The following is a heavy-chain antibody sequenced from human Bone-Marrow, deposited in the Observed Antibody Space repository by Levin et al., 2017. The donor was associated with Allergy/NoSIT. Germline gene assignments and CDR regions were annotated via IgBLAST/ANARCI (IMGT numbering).Heavy chain of an antibody. V-gene: IGHV4-34*01. CDR1: GGSFSGYY. J-gene: IGHJ6*02. Sequence: SETLSLTCAVYGGSFSGYYWSWIRQPPGKGLEWIGEINHSGSTNYNPSLKSRVTISVDTSKNQFSLKLSSVTAADTAVYYCARAPFAIVVVPAASYYYYGMDVWGQGTTVTVSS. CDR3: ARAPFAIVVVPAASYYYYGMDV. D-gene: IGHD2-2*01. CDR2: INHSGST.